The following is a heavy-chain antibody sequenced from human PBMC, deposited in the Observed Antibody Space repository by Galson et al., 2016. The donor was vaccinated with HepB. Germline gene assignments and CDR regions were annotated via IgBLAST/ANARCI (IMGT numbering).Heavy chain of an antibody. V-gene: IGHV3-74*01. CDR3: VRDHSVVPTTAYNWFDP. CDR2: INSDGHIS. D-gene: IGHD1-26*01. Sequence: SLRLSCATSGFAFSSHWMHWVRQDLGKGLVWVSRINSDGHISNYADSAKGRFTISSNNAKNTLYLQMNSLRAEDTAVYFCVRDHSVVPTTAYNWFDPWGRGTLVTVSS. J-gene: IGHJ5*02. CDR1: GFAFSSHW.